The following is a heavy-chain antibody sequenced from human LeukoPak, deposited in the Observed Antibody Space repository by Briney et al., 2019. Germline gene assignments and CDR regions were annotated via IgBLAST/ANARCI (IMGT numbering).Heavy chain of an antibody. CDR1: GGSISSGGYY. CDR2: INHSGST. J-gene: IGHJ3*02. V-gene: IGHV4-34*01. Sequence: SETLSLTCTVSGGSISSGGYYWSWIRQPPGKGLEWIGEINHSGSTNYNPSLKSRVTISVDTSKNQFSLKLSSVTAADTAVYYCARGNPYDSSGYYRDAFDIWGQGTMVTVSS. D-gene: IGHD3-22*01. CDR3: ARGNPYDSSGYYRDAFDI.